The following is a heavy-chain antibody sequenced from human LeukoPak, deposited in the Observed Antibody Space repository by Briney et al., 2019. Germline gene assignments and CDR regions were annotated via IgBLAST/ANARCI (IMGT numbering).Heavy chain of an antibody. CDR3: ARNGYTSGWYRN. Sequence: GGSLRLSCEASGFTVGSTYMSGARRAPGKGLGWVSTIYTGGSTYYADSVKGRFTISRDISKNTLYHQMTSLRGEDTAVYYCARNGYTSGWYRNWGQGTLVTVSS. V-gene: IGHV3-53*01. D-gene: IGHD6-19*01. CDR2: IYTGGST. CDR1: GFTVGSTY. J-gene: IGHJ4*02.